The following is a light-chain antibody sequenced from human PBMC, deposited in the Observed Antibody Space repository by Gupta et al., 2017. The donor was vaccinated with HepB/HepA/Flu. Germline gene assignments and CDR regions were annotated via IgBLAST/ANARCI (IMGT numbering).Light chain of an antibody. CDR2: GAS. Sequence: DIQMTQSPSSLSASVGDRVAITCRASQSISTYLNWYQQRPGKAPKLLIYGASTLQSGVPSRFSGSGYRTGTDFTLTISSLQPEDFATYYCQQTFSVPPKVTFGQGTKVEIK. CDR3: QQTFSVPPKVT. V-gene: IGKV1-39*01. CDR1: QSISTY. J-gene: IGKJ1*01.